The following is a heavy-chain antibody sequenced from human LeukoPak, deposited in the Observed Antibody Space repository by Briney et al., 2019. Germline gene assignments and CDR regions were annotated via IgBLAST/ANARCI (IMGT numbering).Heavy chain of an antibody. J-gene: IGHJ4*02. V-gene: IGHV1-2*02. CDR1: GYTFTGYY. D-gene: IGHD3-22*01. CDR2: INPNSGGT. CDR3: ASVMGYYDSSGYSFDY. Sequence: GASVKVSCKASGYTFTGYYMHRVRQAPGQGLEWMGWINPNSGGTNYAQKFQGRVTMTRDTSISTAYMELSRLRSDDTAVYYCASVMGYYDSSGYSFDYWGQGTLVTVSS.